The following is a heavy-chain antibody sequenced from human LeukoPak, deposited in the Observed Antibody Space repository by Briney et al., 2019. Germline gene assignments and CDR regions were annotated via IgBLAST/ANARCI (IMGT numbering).Heavy chain of an antibody. J-gene: IGHJ4*02. CDR3: ARGGTYDSSGYYPENFDY. Sequence: SETLSLTCTVSGGSISSGGYSWSWIRQHPGKGLEWIGYIYYSGSTYYNPSLKSRVTISVDTSKNQFSLKLSSVTAADTAVYYCARGGTYDSSGYYPENFDYWGQGTLVTVSS. D-gene: IGHD3-22*01. CDR2: IYYSGST. V-gene: IGHV4-31*03. CDR1: GGSISSGGYS.